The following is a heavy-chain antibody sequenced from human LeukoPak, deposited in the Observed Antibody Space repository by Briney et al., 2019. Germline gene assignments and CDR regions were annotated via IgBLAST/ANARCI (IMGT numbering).Heavy chain of an antibody. D-gene: IGHD2-15*01. J-gene: IGHJ5*02. CDR1: GFNFSDHA. CDR2: ISIMGGST. V-gene: IGHV3-64*04. Sequence: GGSLRLSCSASGFNFSDHAMYWVRQAPGKGLEYVSAISIMGGSTYYTDSVKGRFTISRDNSKNTLYLQMNSLRAEDTAVYHCAKRPPGYCSGGSCYSWFDPWGQGTLVTVSS. CDR3: AKRPPGYCSGGSCYSWFDP.